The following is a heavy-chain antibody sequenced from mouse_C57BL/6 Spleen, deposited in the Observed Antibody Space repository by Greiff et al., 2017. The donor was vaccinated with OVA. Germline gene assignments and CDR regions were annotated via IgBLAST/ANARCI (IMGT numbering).Heavy chain of an antibody. V-gene: IGHV1-15*01. CDR3: TRRALLQYYYAMDY. CDR2: IDPETGGT. D-gene: IGHD2-12*01. Sequence: VQLPQSGAELVRPGASVTLSCKASGYPFTDYEMHWVKQTPVHGLEWIGAIDPETGGTAYNQKFKGKAILTADKSSSTDYMELRSLTSEDSAVYYCTRRALLQYYYAMDYWGQGTSVTVSS. CDR1: GYPFTDYE. J-gene: IGHJ4*01.